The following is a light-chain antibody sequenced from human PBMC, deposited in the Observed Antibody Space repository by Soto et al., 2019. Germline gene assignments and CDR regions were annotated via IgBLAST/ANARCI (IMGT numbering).Light chain of an antibody. J-gene: IGKJ2*01. CDR1: QSVSSSY. CDR3: QQYGRTPYL. V-gene: IGKV3-20*01. Sequence: EIVLTQSPGTLSLSPGERATLSCRARQSVSSSYLAWYQHKPGQAPRLLIYGASSRATGIPDQFSGSRSGTDFTLTINRLESVDYAVYYCQQYGRTPYLFGGGTKLEIK. CDR2: GAS.